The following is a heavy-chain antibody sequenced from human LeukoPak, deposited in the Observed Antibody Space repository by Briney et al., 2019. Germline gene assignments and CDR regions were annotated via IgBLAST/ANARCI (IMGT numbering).Heavy chain of an antibody. D-gene: IGHD3-22*01. CDR3: TRHAEDSSGYYYVIYDAFDI. Sequence: PGGSLKLSCAASGSTFSGSAVHWVRQASGKGLEWVGRIRSKAHTYATAYSPSMKGRFTISRDDSKNTAYLQMNSLKTEDTAVYYCTRHAEDSSGYYYVIYDAFDIWGQGTMVTVSS. CDR2: IRSKAHTYAT. V-gene: IGHV3-73*01. CDR1: GSTFSGSA. J-gene: IGHJ3*02.